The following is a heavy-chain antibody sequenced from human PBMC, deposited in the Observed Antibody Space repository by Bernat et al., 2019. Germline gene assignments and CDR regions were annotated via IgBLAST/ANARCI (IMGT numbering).Heavy chain of an antibody. V-gene: IGHV3-23*01. CDR3: ARWIPYN. CDR2: IGGSGVST. J-gene: IGHJ1*01. Sequence: EVQLLESGGGLVQPGGSLRLSCAASGFTFNNYAMSWVRQAPGKGLEWVSAIGGSGVSTYYADSVKARFTISRDNSKNTLYLQMNSLRAEDTAVYYCARWIPYNWGQGTLVTVSS. CDR1: GFTFNNYA. D-gene: IGHD5-18*01.